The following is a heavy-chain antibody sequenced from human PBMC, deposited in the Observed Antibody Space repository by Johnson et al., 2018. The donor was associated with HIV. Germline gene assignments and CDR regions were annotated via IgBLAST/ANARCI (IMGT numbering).Heavy chain of an antibody. D-gene: IGHD6-19*01. CDR1: GFTFSSYG. J-gene: IGHJ3*02. V-gene: IGHV3-30*02. Sequence: QVQLVESGGGVVQPGGSLRLSCAASGFTFSSYGMHWVRQAPGKGLEWVAFIRYDGSNKYYADSVKGRFTLSRDNSKNTLYLQMTSLRAEDTAVSYCARVGGIAVAPNDAFDIWGQGTMVTVSS. CDR2: IRYDGSNK. CDR3: ARVGGIAVAPNDAFDI.